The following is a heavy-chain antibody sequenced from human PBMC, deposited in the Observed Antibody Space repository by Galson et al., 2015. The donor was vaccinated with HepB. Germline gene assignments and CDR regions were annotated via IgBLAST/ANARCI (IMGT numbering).Heavy chain of an antibody. CDR2: ISSNGGST. D-gene: IGHD5-12*01. CDR3: VKEAGYSGYPGAFDI. Sequence: SLRLSCAASGFTFSSYAMHWVRQAPGKGLEYVSAISSNGGSTYYADSVKGRFTISRDNSKNTLYLQMSSLRAEDTAVYYCVKEAGYSGYPGAFDIWGQGTMVTVS. V-gene: IGHV3-64D*06. J-gene: IGHJ3*02. CDR1: GFTFSSYA.